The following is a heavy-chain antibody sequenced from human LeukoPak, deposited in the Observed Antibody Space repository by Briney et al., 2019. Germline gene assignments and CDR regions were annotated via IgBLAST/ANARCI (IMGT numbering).Heavy chain of an antibody. J-gene: IGHJ4*02. V-gene: IGHV1-18*01. Sequence: GASVKVSCKASGSTFTSYGISWVRQAPGQGLEWMGWISAYNGNTNYAQKLQGRVTMTTDTSTSTAYMELRSLRSDDTAVYYCARVSHDSSGYHFDYWGQGTLVTVSS. CDR1: GSTFTSYG. CDR2: ISAYNGNT. CDR3: ARVSHDSSGYHFDY. D-gene: IGHD3-22*01.